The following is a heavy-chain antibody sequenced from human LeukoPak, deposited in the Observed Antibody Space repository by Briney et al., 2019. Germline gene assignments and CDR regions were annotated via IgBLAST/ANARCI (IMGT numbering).Heavy chain of an antibody. Sequence: PSETLSLTCTVSGGSMNDYYWSWIRQPPGKGLEWIGYKYYSGSTNYNPSLKSRVSISIDTSKNQFSLKLSSVTAADTVVYYCARDRYCIGGICYSGRFDPWGRGTLVTVSS. CDR1: GGSMNDYY. J-gene: IGHJ5*02. V-gene: IGHV4-59*01. D-gene: IGHD2-15*01. CDR2: KYYSGST. CDR3: ARDRYCIGGICYSGRFDP.